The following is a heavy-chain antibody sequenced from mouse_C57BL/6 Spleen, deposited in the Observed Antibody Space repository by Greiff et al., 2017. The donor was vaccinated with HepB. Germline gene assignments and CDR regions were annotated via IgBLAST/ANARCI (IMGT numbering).Heavy chain of an antibody. J-gene: IGHJ2*01. CDR2: IDPSDSYT. Sequence: QVQLQQPGAELVQPGASVKLSCKASGYTFTSYWMQWVKQRPGQGLEWIGEIDPSDSYTNYNQKFKGQASLTVDTSSSTAYMQLSRLTSEDSAVYYCARITTGVATSDDWGQGTTLTVSS. CDR3: ARITTGVATSDD. V-gene: IGHV1-50*01. D-gene: IGHD1-1*01. CDR1: GYTFTSYW.